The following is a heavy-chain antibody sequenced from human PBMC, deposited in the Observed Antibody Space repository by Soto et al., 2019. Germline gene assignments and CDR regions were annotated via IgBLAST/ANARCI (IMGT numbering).Heavy chain of an antibody. CDR3: ARGGYYYRSGYVYGIDV. Sequence: GGSLRLSCAASGFTFSSYDMHWVRQATGKGLEWVSAIGTAGDPYYPCSVHGRFTISRENAKNSLYLQINSLRAGDTAVYYCARGGYYYRSGYVYGIDVWGKGTTVTVSS. V-gene: IGHV3-13*05. CDR2: IGTAGDP. CDR1: GFTFSSYD. J-gene: IGHJ6*04. D-gene: IGHD3-22*01.